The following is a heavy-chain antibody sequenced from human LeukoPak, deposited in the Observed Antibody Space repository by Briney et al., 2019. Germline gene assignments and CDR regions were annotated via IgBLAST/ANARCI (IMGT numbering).Heavy chain of an antibody. V-gene: IGHV3-7*01. CDR1: GFSFSAYW. CDR2: INPAGSET. D-gene: IGHD2-15*01. CDR3: ARFGYVAAVDV. Sequence: PGGSLRLSCAASGFSFSAYWMTWVRQAPGTGLEWVANINPAGSETYYVDPVKGRFSISRDNAKNLVYLQMNSLRAEDTAVYHCARFGYVAAVDVWGQGTLVTVS. J-gene: IGHJ4*02.